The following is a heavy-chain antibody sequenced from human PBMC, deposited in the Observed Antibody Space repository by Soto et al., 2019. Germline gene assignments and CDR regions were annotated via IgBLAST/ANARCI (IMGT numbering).Heavy chain of an antibody. CDR3: VSHHSESSNALHL. D-gene: IGHD2-2*01. Sequence: GGSLRLSCAASGFTFSGYSINWVRQAPGKGLEWVSSISSSSSYIYYADSVKGRFTISRDNAKNSLYLEMNDLRLDDTAPYYCVSHHSESSNALHLWGAGTMLAVYS. V-gene: IGHV3-21*01. J-gene: IGHJ5*02. CDR1: GFTFSGYS. CDR2: ISSSSSYI.